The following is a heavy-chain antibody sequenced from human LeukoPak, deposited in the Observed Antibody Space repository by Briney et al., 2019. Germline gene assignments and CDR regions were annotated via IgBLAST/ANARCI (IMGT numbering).Heavy chain of an antibody. Sequence: PSETLSLTCTVSGGSISSYYWSWIRQPPGKGLEWIGYIYSSGSINYNPSRKSRVTLSVDTSKNQFSLKLSSVTAADTAVYYCARSGSSYENCFDPWGQGMLVTVSS. V-gene: IGHV4-59*01. D-gene: IGHD6-13*01. J-gene: IGHJ5*02. CDR3: ARSGSSYENCFDP. CDR1: GGSISSYY. CDR2: IYSSGSI.